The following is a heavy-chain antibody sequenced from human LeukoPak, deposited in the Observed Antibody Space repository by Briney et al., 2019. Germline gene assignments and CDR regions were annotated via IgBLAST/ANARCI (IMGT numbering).Heavy chain of an antibody. CDR2: FDPEDGET. CDR1: GYTLTELS. V-gene: IGHV1-24*01. J-gene: IGHJ4*02. CDR3: ARDGSIVGDTYFDY. D-gene: IGHD1-26*01. Sequence: ASVKVSCKVSGYTLTELSVHWVRQAPGKGLEWMGGFDPEDGETIYAQKFQGRVTMTEDTSTDTAYMELSSLRSEDTAVYYCARDGSIVGDTYFDYWGQGTLVTVSS.